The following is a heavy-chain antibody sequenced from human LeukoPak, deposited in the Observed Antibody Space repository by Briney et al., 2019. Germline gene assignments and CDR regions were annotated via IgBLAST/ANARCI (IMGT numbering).Heavy chain of an antibody. CDR2: ISAYSGNT. J-gene: IGHJ5*02. D-gene: IGHD3-3*01. V-gene: IGHV1-18*01. CDR3: ARAFRITIFGVGSPNWFDP. CDR1: GYTFTSYG. Sequence: GASVKVSCKASGYTFTSYGISWVRQAPGQGLEWMGWISAYSGNTNYAQKLQGRVTMTTDTSTSTAYMELRSLRSDDTAVYYCARAFRITIFGVGSPNWFDPWGQGTLVTVPS.